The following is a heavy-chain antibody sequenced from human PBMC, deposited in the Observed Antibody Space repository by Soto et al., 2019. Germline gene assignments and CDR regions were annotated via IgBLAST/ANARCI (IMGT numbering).Heavy chain of an antibody. CDR3: ARAGGLGAVAVDY. Sequence: QLQLQESGSGLVKPSQTLSLTCAVSGGSISSGGYSWSWIRQPPGKGLEWIGYIYHSGSTHYNPSLKSRVTISVDRSKTQFSLKLSSVTAADTAVYYCARAGGLGAVAVDYWGQGTLVTVSS. J-gene: IGHJ4*02. D-gene: IGHD6-19*01. V-gene: IGHV4-30-2*01. CDR2: IYHSGST. CDR1: GGSISSGGYS.